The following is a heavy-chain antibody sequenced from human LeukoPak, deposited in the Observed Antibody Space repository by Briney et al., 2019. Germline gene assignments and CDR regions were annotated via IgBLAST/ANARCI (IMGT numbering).Heavy chain of an antibody. D-gene: IGHD3-10*01. CDR3: AKGVGGSANYYYMDV. CDR2: ISGSGGST. J-gene: IGHJ6*03. CDR1: GFTFSSYA. V-gene: IGHV3-23*01. Sequence: GSLRLSCAASGFTFSSYAMSWVRQAPGKGLEWVSAISGSGGSTYYADSVKGRFTISRDNSKNTLYLQMNSLRVEDTAVYYCAKGVGGSANYYYMDVWGRGTTVTVSS.